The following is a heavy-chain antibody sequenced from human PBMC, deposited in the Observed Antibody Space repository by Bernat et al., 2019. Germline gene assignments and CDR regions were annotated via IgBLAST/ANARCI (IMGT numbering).Heavy chain of an antibody. J-gene: IGHJ4*02. CDR3: VREGGTIVGAAYFDY. Sequence: QVQLVESGGGVVQPGRSLRLSCAASGFTFSSYAMHWVRQAPGKGLEWVAVISYDGSNKYYADSVKGRFTISRDNSKNTLYLQMNSLRAEDTAVYYCVREGGTIVGAAYFDYWGQGTLVTVSS. CDR2: ISYDGSNK. D-gene: IGHD1-26*01. CDR1: GFTFSSYA. V-gene: IGHV3-30-3*01.